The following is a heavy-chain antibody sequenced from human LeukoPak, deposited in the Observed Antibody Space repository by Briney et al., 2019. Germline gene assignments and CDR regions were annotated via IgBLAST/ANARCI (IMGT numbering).Heavy chain of an antibody. CDR1: GFIFGDYN. CDR3: AREPPGNYDDSGHYYAYFDC. V-gene: IGHV3-48*02. J-gene: IGHJ4*02. D-gene: IGHD3-22*01. CDR2: ISSGGSTI. Sequence: GGSLRLSCAASGFIFGDYNMNWVRQAPGKGLEWVSYISSGGSTIYYAATVKGRFTISRDNARNSLYLQMNGLTDEDTAVYYCAREPPGNYDDSGHYYAYFDCWGQRALVTVSS.